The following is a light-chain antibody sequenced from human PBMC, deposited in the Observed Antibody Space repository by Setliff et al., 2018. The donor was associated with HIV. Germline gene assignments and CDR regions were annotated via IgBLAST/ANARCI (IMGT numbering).Light chain of an antibody. CDR2: EVS. Sequence: QSVLTQPASVSGSPGRSITISCTGSRSDVGSYNLVSWYQQHPGKAPKLMIYEVSKRPSGVSDRFSGSKPGSTASLTISGLQAEDEADYYCCSYVGSTTRVVFGGGTKVTVL. J-gene: IGLJ2*01. CDR3: CSYVGSTTRVV. CDR1: RSDVGSYNL. V-gene: IGLV2-23*02.